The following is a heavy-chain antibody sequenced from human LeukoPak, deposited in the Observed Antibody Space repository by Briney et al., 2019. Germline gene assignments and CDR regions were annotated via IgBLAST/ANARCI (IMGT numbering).Heavy chain of an antibody. D-gene: IGHD2-2*02. CDR3: ARDHCSSTSCYTGLGYYYYYMDA. CDR1: GGSISSYY. V-gene: IGHV4-59*01. J-gene: IGHJ6*03. CDR2: IYYSGST. Sequence: SETLSLTCTVSGGSISSYYWSWIRQPPGKGLEWIGYIYYSGSTNYNPSLKSRVTISVDTSKNQFSLKLSSVTAADTAVYYCARDHCSSTSCYTGLGYYYYYMDAWGKGTTVTVSS.